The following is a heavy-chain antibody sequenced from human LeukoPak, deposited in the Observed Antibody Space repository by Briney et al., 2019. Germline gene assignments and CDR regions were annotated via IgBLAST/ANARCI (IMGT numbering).Heavy chain of an antibody. CDR2: IYYSGST. Sequence: SETLSLTCTVSGGSISSYYWSWIRQPPGKGLEWIGYIYYSGSTNYNPSLKSRVTISVDTSKNQLSLKLSSVTAADTAVYYCARARVRARPDAFDIWGQGTMITVSS. CDR1: GGSISSYY. CDR3: ARARVRARPDAFDI. V-gene: IGHV4-59*01. J-gene: IGHJ3*02.